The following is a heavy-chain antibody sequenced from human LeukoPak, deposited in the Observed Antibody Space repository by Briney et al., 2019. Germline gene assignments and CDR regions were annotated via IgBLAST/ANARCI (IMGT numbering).Heavy chain of an antibody. Sequence: SETLSLTCTVSGGSISSYYWSWIRQPPGKGLEWIGYIYYSGSTNYNPSLKSRVTISVDTSKNQFSLKRSSVTAADTAVYYCARVRDGYNVVFDYWGQGTLVTVSS. D-gene: IGHD5-24*01. CDR2: IYYSGST. CDR1: GGSISSYY. CDR3: ARVRDGYNVVFDY. J-gene: IGHJ4*02. V-gene: IGHV4-59*12.